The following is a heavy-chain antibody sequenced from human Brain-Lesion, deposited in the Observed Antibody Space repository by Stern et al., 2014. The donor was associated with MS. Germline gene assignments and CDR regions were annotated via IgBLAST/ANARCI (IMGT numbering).Heavy chain of an antibody. CDR1: GGSISSGGYY. D-gene: IGHD2-2*01. CDR3: ARGRVVPGFQYYATDV. CDR2: IFNSGRT. J-gene: IGHJ6*02. V-gene: IGHV4-61*02. Sequence: QVQLQESGPGLVKPSQTLSLSCTVSGGSISSGGYYWSWIRQPAGKGLEWIGRIFNSGRTSYNPSLKSRVTISIDTSKNQFYLRLNSMTAADTAVYYCARGRVVPGFQYYATDVWGQGTTVIVSS.